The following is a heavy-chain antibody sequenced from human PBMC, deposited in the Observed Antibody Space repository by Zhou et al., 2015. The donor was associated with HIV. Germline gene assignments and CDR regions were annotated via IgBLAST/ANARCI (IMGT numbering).Heavy chain of an antibody. Sequence: QVQLVESGGGVVQPGRSLRLSCATSGFTFSNYAMHWVRQAPGKGLEWVAIIWHDGYNKYYADSVKGRFTISRDNSKNTLYLEMNSLRAEDTAVYYCARAGAWLQLGRFDYWGQGTLVTVSS. J-gene: IGHJ4*02. CDR3: ARAGAWLQLGRFDY. CDR2: IWHDGYNK. V-gene: IGHV3-33*01. D-gene: IGHD5-24*01. CDR1: GFTFSNYA.